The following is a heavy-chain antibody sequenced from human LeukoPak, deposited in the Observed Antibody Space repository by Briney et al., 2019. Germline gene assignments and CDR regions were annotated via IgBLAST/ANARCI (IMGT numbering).Heavy chain of an antibody. D-gene: IGHD3-22*01. V-gene: IGHV1-2*02. CDR1: GYTFTGYY. J-gene: IGHJ4*02. CDR3: ARVSGWNYYDSSGYYRPIDY. CDR2: INPNSGGT. Sequence: ASVKVSCKASGYTFTGYYMHWVRQAPGQGLEWMGCINPNSGGTNYAQKFQGRVTMTRDTSISTAYMELSRLRSDDTAVYYCARVSGWNYYDSSGYYRPIDYWGQGTLVTVSS.